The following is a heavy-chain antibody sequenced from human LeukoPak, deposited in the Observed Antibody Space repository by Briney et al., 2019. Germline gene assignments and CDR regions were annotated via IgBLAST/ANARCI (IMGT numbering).Heavy chain of an antibody. D-gene: IGHD3-22*01. J-gene: IGHJ4*02. CDR3: ARDYYDSSGYYYFDY. CDR1: GFTFSDYY. Sequence: GGSRRLSCAASGFTFSDYYMSWIRQAPGKGLEWVSYISSSGSTIYYADSVKGRFTISRDNAKNSLYLQMNSLRAEDTAVYYCARDYYDSSGYYYFDYWGQGTLVTVSS. CDR2: ISSSGSTI. V-gene: IGHV3-11*01.